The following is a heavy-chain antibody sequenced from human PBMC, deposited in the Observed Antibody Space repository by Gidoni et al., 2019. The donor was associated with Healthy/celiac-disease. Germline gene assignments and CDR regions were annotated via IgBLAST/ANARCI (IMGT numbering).Heavy chain of an antibody. CDR2: ISAYNGNT. CDR3: ARDRYCSSTSCYTGYYYYYGMDV. D-gene: IGHD2-2*02. V-gene: IGHV1-18*01. Sequence: QVQLVQSGAEVKKPGASVKVSCKASGYTFTSYGISWVRQAPGQGLEWMGWISAYNGNTNYAQKLQCRVTMTTDTSTSTAYMELRSLRSDDTAVYYCARDRYCSSTSCYTGYYYYYGMDVWGQGTTVTVSS. J-gene: IGHJ6*02. CDR1: GYTFTSYG.